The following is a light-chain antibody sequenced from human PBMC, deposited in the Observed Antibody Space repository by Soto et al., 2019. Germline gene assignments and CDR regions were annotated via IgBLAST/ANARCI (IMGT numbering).Light chain of an antibody. V-gene: IGKV1D-13*01. CDR1: HGISSA. CDR3: QQFNDYPIT. J-gene: IGKJ5*01. Sequence: ATQLTQSPSSLSASVGDRVTITCRASHGISSALAWYQQRPGKAPNLLIYESSILASGVPSRFSGSGSGTDFTLAISSLQPEDFAIYYCQQFNDYPITFGQGTRLEIK. CDR2: ESS.